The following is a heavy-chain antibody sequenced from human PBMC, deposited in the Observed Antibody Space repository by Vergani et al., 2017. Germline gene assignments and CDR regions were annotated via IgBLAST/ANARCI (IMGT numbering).Heavy chain of an antibody. Sequence: EVQLVESGGGLVQPGGSLRLSCAASGFTFSSYSVNWVRQAPGKGLEWVSYITGSSTIYYADSVKGRFTISRDNAKNSLYLQMNSLRAEDTAVYYCARLLCNMVRGYGRDVWGQGTMVTVSS. V-gene: IGHV3-48*01. J-gene: IGHJ6*02. CDR2: ITGSSTI. CDR3: ARLLCNMVRGYGRDV. D-gene: IGHD3-10*01. CDR1: GFTFSSYS.